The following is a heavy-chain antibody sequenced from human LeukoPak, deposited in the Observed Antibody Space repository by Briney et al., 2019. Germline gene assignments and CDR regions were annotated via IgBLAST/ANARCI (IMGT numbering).Heavy chain of an antibody. CDR3: ARIRAAAGYYYYGMDV. D-gene: IGHD6-13*01. J-gene: IGHJ6*04. CDR1: GFSLSTSGMC. Sequence: SGPALVKPTQTLTLTCTSSGFSLSTSGMCVSWIRQPPGKALEWLALIDWDDDKYYSTSLKTRLTISKDTSKNQVVLTMTNMDPVDTATYYCARIRAAAGYYYYGMDVWGKGTTVTVSS. V-gene: IGHV2-70*01. CDR2: IDWDDDK.